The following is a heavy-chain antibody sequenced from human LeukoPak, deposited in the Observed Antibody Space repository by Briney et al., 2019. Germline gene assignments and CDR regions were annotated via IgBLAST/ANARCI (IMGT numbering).Heavy chain of an antibody. CDR1: GYTFSDYY. V-gene: IGHV1-2*02. D-gene: IGHD3-10*01. CDR2: INPNSGDT. CDR3: ARGVGGFYYGSGSYGNWFDP. J-gene: IGHJ5*02. Sequence: ASVKVSCKTSGYTFSDYYIHWIRQAPGQGLEWVGWINPNSGDTDYAQKFQGRVTMTRDTSISTAYMELSRLRSDDTAVYYCARGVGGFYYGSGSYGNWFDPWGQGTLVTVSS.